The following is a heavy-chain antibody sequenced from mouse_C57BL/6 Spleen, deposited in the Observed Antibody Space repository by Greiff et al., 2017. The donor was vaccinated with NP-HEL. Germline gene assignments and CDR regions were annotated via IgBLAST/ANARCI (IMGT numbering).Heavy chain of an antibody. CDR1: GFSFNTYA. Sequence: EVQLVESGGGLVQPKGSLKLSCAASGFSFNTYAMNWVRQAPGKGLEWVARIRSKSNNYATYYADSVKDRFTISRDDSESMLYLQMNNLKTEDTAMYYCVRHNYYLFDYWGQGTTLTVSS. CDR3: VRHNYYLFDY. D-gene: IGHD1-1*01. CDR2: IRSKSNNYAT. J-gene: IGHJ2*01. V-gene: IGHV10-1*01.